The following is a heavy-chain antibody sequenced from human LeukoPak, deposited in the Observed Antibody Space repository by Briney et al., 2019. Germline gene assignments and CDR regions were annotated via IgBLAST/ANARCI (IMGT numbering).Heavy chain of an antibody. V-gene: IGHV1-69*06. J-gene: IGHJ4*02. CDR3: AKDLGPRGVGATPQY. Sequence: GASVKVSCKASGGTFSSYAISWVRQAPGQGLEWMGGIIPIFGTANYAQKFQGRVTITADKSTSTAYMELSSLRTEDTGFYYCAKDLGPRGVGATPQYWGQGTVVIVSS. CDR1: GGTFSSYA. CDR2: IIPIFGTA. D-gene: IGHD1-26*01.